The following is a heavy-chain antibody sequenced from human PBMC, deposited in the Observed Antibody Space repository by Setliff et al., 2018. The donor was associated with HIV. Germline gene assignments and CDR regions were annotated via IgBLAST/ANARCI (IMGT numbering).Heavy chain of an antibody. V-gene: IGHV4-34*01. Sequence: PSETLSLTCAVYGGSFSDYFWSWILQSPGKGLEWIGEISHSGDTQYNSSLKSRVTISVDTSKNQFSLKLSSVTAADTAVYYCARDLGGSLVRGWFDPWGQGTLVTVSS. CDR1: GGSFSDYF. CDR3: ARDLGGSLVRGWFDP. J-gene: IGHJ5*02. D-gene: IGHD3-16*01. CDR2: ISHSGDT.